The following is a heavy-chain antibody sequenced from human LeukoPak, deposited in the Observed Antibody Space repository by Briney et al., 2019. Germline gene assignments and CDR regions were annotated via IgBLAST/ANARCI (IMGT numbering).Heavy chain of an antibody. Sequence: REASVKVSCTASGYTFTGYYMHWGRQAPGQGLEWMRWINPNSGGTNYAQKFQGRVTMTRDTSISTAYMELSRLRSDDTAVYYCARFKATRGPRYFQHWGQGTLVTVSS. J-gene: IGHJ1*01. CDR1: GYTFTGYY. CDR3: ARFKATRGPRYFQH. V-gene: IGHV1-2*02. CDR2: INPNSGGT. D-gene: IGHD1-26*01.